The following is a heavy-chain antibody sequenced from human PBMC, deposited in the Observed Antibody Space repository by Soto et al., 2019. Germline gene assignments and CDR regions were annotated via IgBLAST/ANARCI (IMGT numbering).Heavy chain of an antibody. V-gene: IGHV1-18*01. CDR1: GYTFTSYG. D-gene: IGHD1-26*01. CDR3: ARSLYSGSYTPDYYFDY. J-gene: IGHJ4*02. Sequence: QVQLVQSGAEVKKPGASVKVSCKASGYTFTSYGISWVRQAPGQGLEWMGWISAYNGNTNYAQKLQGRVTMTTAPSTSTADMELRSLRSDDTAVYYCARSLYSGSYTPDYYFDYWGQGTLVTVSS. CDR2: ISAYNGNT.